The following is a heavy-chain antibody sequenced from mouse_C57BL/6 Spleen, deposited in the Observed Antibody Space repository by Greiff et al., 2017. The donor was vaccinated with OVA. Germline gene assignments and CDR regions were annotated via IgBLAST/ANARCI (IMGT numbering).Heavy chain of an antibody. V-gene: IGHV1-59*01. CDR1: GYTFTSYW. CDR3: ARWDFDY. J-gene: IGHJ2*01. Sequence: QVQLKQPGAELVRPGTSVKLSCKASGYTFTSYWMHWVKQRPGQGLEWIGVIDPSDSYTNYNQKFKGKATLTVDTSSSTAYMQLSSLTSEDSAVYYCARWDFDYWGQGTTLTVSS. CDR2: IDPSDSYT.